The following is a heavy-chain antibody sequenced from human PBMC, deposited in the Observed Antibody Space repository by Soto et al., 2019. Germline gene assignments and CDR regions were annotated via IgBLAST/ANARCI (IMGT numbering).Heavy chain of an antibody. CDR1: GFTFSSYA. CDR2: ISYDGSNK. CDR3: AREGRGSSYEARLEN. J-gene: IGHJ4*02. D-gene: IGHD6-6*01. V-gene: IGHV3-30-3*01. Sequence: QVQLVESGGGVVQPGRSLRLSCAASGFTFSSYAMHWVRQAPGKGLEWVAVISYDGSNKYYADSVKGRFTISRDNSKNPLYLQMNSLRAEDTAVYYCAREGRGSSYEARLENWGQGTLVTVSS.